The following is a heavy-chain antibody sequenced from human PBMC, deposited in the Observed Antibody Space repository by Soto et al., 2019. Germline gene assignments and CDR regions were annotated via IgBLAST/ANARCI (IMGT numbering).Heavy chain of an antibody. V-gene: IGHV1-2*04. CDR3: ARGDSTDCSNGVCSFFYNHDMDV. CDR1: GYSFTDYH. Sequence: GASVKVSCKASGYSFTDYHIHWVRQAPGQGLEWLGRINPKSGGTSTAQKFQGWVTMTTDTSSGTASMELTRLTSDDTAIYYCARGDSTDCSNGVCSFFYNHDMDVWGQGTTVTVSS. J-gene: IGHJ6*02. CDR2: INPKSGGT. D-gene: IGHD2-8*01.